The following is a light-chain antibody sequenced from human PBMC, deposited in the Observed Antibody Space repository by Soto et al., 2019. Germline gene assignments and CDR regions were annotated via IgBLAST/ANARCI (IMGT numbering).Light chain of an antibody. Sequence: DIQMTQSPSSLSASVGDRVTITCRASQSITTYLNWYRQKPGKPPRLLIYAASSLQSGVPSRFSARGSGTDFTLTISNLQPEDFATYSCQQSYNSPQTFGQGTKVDIK. CDR2: AAS. V-gene: IGKV1-39*01. CDR1: QSITTY. J-gene: IGKJ1*01. CDR3: QQSYNSPQT.